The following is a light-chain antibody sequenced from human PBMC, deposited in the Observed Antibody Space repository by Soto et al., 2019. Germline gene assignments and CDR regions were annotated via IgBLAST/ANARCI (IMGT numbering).Light chain of an antibody. J-gene: IGKJ5*01. CDR3: QQHNQWPIT. CDR2: YIS. V-gene: IGKV3D-15*01. CDR1: QSAGNF. Sequence: EIVMTKSPATLSVSPGETASLSCRASQSAGNFLAWYQQKPGQAPRLLIYYISTRATGIPARFSGSGSGTEFTLTINSLQSEDSAVYYCQQHNQWPITFGQGTRLEI.